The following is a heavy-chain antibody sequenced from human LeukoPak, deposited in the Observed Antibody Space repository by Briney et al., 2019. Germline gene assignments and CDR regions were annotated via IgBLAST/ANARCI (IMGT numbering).Heavy chain of an antibody. D-gene: IGHD3-9*01. J-gene: IGHJ3*02. V-gene: IGHV3-53*04. CDR2: IYSGGST. CDR1: GFTVSNNY. Sequence: GGSLRLSCAASGFTVSNNYMSWVRQAPGKGLEWVSVIYSGGSTYYADSVKGRFTISRHNSKNTLYLQMNSLRAEDTAVYYCARGGNWGYXDWLEGAFDIWGQGTMVTVSS. CDR3: ARGGNWGYXDWLEGAFDI.